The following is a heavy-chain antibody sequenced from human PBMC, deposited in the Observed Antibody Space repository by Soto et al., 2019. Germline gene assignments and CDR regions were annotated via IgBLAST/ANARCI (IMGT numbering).Heavy chain of an antibody. Sequence: GSLRLSCAASGFTFSNAWINWVRQTPGKGLEWVGRVKSKTDGGTTDFAAPVKGRFAISRDDSKNMVYLEMNSLKTEDTAIYYCTTDSYITSIIVRFDYRGHGTLVTVSS. CDR2: VKSKTDGGTT. CDR1: GFTFSNAW. J-gene: IGHJ4*01. V-gene: IGHV3-15*07. D-gene: IGHD3-22*01. CDR3: TTDSYITSIIVRFDY.